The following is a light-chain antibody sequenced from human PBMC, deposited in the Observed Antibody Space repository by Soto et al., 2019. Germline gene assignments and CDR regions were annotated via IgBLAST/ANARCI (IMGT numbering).Light chain of an antibody. Sequence: QSVLTQPPSVSGAPGQRVTISCTGSSYNIGAGYDVPWYQQLPGTAPKLLIYGNSNRPSGVPDRFSGSKSGTSASLAITGLQAEDEADYYCQSYDSSLSGSVFSGGTKLTVL. V-gene: IGLV1-40*01. CDR1: SYNIGAGYD. J-gene: IGLJ2*01. CDR2: GNS. CDR3: QSYDSSLSGSV.